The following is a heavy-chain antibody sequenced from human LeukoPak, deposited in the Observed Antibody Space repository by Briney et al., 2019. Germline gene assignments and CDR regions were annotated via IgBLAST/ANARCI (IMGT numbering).Heavy chain of an antibody. V-gene: IGHV3-21*01. CDR2: ISSSSSYI. Sequence: GVSVTLFCAACGFLFSSYSMIWLRQAPGRGLEWVSSISSSSSYIYYADSVKGRFTISRDNAKNSLYLQMNSLRAEDTAVYYCARADSIAAAGTVWFDPWGQGTLVTVSS. J-gene: IGHJ5*02. CDR1: GFLFSSYS. CDR3: ARADSIAAAGTVWFDP. D-gene: IGHD6-13*01.